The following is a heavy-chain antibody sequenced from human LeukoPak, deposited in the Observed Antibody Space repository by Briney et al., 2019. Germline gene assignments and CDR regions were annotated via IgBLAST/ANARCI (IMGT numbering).Heavy chain of an antibody. CDR2: IYYSGST. V-gene: IGHV4-39*01. CDR1: GGSISSSSYY. J-gene: IGHJ5*02. D-gene: IGHD5-12*01. Sequence: SETLSLTCTVSGGSISSSSYYWGWIRQPPGKGLEWIGSIYYSGSTYYNPSLKSRVTISVDTSKNQFSLMLSSVTAADTAVYYCARSGFTWRPPHNWFDPWGQGTLVTVSS. CDR3: ARSGFTWRPPHNWFDP.